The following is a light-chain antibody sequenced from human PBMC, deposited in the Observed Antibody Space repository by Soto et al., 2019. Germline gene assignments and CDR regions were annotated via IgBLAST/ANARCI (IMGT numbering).Light chain of an antibody. CDR1: QSISSS. CDR2: AAS. J-gene: IGKJ1*01. Sequence: DLQMTQSPSSLSASIGDRVTISCRASQSISSSLNWYQQRPGKAPKLLIYAASNLQSGVPSRFSGSGSGTDFTLAISSLQPEDFATYHCQQSDSTPWTFGHGTKVRIK. CDR3: QQSDSTPWT. V-gene: IGKV1-39*01.